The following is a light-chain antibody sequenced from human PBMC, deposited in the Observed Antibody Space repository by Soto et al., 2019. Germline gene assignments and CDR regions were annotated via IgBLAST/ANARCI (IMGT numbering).Light chain of an antibody. J-gene: IGKJ4*01. CDR1: QSISNY. Sequence: DIQMTQSPSSLSASVGDRVTITCRASQSISNYLNWYQQKPGKAPKFLIYAASSLQSGVPSRFSGRGSGTDFTLTISSLPPEDFAIYYCQQSYSTPLTFGGGTKVEIK. V-gene: IGKV1-39*01. CDR3: QQSYSTPLT. CDR2: AAS.